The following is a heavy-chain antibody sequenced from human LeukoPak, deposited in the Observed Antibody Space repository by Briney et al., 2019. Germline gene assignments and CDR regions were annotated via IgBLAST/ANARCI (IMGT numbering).Heavy chain of an antibody. D-gene: IGHD3-22*01. J-gene: IGHJ4*02. Sequence: ASVKVSCKASGYTFTSYAMNWVRQAPGQGLEWMGIINPSGGSTSYAQKFQGRVTMTRDTSTSTVYMELSSLRSEDTAVYYCASYDSSGYYLVAWGQGTLVTVSS. CDR2: INPSGGST. CDR3: ASYDSSGYYLVA. CDR1: GYTFTSYA. V-gene: IGHV1-46*01.